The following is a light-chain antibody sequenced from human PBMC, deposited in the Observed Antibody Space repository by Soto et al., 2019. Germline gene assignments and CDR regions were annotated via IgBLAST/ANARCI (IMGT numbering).Light chain of an antibody. Sequence: EIVMTQSPATLSVSPGDRATLSCRASQSVFSSLAWYQQKPGQAPRLLIYGAATRATGIPARFSGSGSGTEFTLTISSLQSEDFAVYYCQQYGSSPTWTFGQGTKVEIK. CDR2: GAA. V-gene: IGKV3-15*01. J-gene: IGKJ1*01. CDR1: QSVFSS. CDR3: QQYGSSPTWT.